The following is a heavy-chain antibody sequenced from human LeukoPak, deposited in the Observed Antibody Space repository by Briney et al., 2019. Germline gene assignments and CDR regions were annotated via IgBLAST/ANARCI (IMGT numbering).Heavy chain of an antibody. J-gene: IGHJ4*02. V-gene: IGHV4-59*01. CDR3: ARGVEDSSGYYSYSDC. CDR2: IYYSGSS. D-gene: IGHD3-22*01. Sequence: PSETLSLTCTVSGGSISTYYGDWIRQAPGKGLEWIGYIYYSGSSNYNPSLKSRVTISVDRSKNQYSLKLSSVTAADTAVYYCARGVEDSSGYYSYSDCWGQGTLVTVSS. CDR1: GGSISTYY.